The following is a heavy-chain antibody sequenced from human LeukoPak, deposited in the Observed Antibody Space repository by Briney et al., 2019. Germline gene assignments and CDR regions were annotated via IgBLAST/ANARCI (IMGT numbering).Heavy chain of an antibody. CDR1: GFTFSSYA. D-gene: IGHD6-19*01. Sequence: PGGSLRLSCAASGFTFSSYAMSWVRQAPGKGLEWVSAISGSGGSTYYADSVKGRFTISRDNSKNTLYLQMNSLRAEDTAVYYCATLGPYSSGWPPFDYWGQGTLVTVPS. J-gene: IGHJ4*02. CDR3: ATLGPYSSGWPPFDY. CDR2: ISGSGGST. V-gene: IGHV3-23*01.